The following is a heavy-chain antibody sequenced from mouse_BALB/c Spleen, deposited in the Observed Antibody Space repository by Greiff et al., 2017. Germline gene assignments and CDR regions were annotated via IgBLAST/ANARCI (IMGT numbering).Heavy chain of an antibody. CDR1: GYAFTNYL. CDR2: INPGSGGT. J-gene: IGHJ4*01. CDR3: ARTTVVAPGAMDY. D-gene: IGHD1-1*01. V-gene: IGHV1-54*01. Sequence: QVQLQQSGAELVRPGTSVKVSCKASGYAFTNYLIEWVKQRPGQGLEWIGVINPGSGGTNYNEKFKGKATLTADKSSSTAYMQLSSLTSDDSAVYFCARTTVVAPGAMDYWGQGTSGTVSA.